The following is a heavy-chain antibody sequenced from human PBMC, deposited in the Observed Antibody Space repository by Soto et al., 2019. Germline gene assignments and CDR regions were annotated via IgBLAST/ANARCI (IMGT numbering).Heavy chain of an antibody. D-gene: IGHD3-3*01. J-gene: IGHJ6*02. CDR2: ISSSSSYT. Sequence: AGGSLRLSCAASGFTFSDYYMSWIRQAPGKGLEWVSYISSSSSYTNYADSVKGRFTISRDNAKNSLYLQMNSLRAEDTAVYYCARGGLGDYDFWSGYFGGDYYYYGMDVWGQGTTVTVSS. V-gene: IGHV3-11*06. CDR3: ARGGLGDYDFWSGYFGGDYYYYGMDV. CDR1: GFTFSDYY.